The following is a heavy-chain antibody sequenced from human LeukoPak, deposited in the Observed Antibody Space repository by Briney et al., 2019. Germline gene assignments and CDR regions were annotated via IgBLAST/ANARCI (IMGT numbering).Heavy chain of an antibody. CDR2: IKSKTDGGTT. V-gene: IGHV3-15*01. CDR1: GFTFSNAW. J-gene: IGHJ4*02. Sequence: GGSLRLSCAASGFTFSNAWMSWVRQAPGKGLEWVGRIKSKTDGGTTDYAAPVKGRFTISRGDSKNTLYLQMNSLKTEDTAVYYCTTGTWIQLWLVDYWGQGTLVTVSS. D-gene: IGHD5-18*01. CDR3: TTGTWIQLWLVDY.